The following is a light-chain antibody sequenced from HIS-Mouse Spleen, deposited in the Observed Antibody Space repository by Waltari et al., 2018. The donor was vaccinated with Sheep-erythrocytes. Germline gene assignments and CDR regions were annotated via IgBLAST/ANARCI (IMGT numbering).Light chain of an antibody. Sequence: SYELTQPPSVSVSPGQTARITCSGDALPKQYASWYQQKPGQPPVGGSDKDSERPSGIPGRLSGSSSGTTVTLTISGVQAEDEADYYCQSADSSGTYVFGTGTKVTVL. CDR3: QSADSSGTYV. V-gene: IGLV3-25*03. CDR2: KDS. J-gene: IGLJ1*01. CDR1: ALPKQY.